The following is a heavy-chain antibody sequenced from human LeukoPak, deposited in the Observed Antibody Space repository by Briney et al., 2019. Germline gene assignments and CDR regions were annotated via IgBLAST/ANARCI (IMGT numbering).Heavy chain of an antibody. J-gene: IGHJ4*02. CDR3: AKVPVGAFDY. CDR2: ISGSGGST. CDR1: GFTFSSFA. D-gene: IGHD1-26*01. V-gene: IGHV3-23*01. Sequence: GGSLRLSCAPSGFTFSSFAMSWVRQAPGKRLEWVSVISGSGGSTYYADSVKGRFTISRDNSKTALYLQMDSLRADDTAVYYCAKVPVGAFDYWGQGTLVTVSS.